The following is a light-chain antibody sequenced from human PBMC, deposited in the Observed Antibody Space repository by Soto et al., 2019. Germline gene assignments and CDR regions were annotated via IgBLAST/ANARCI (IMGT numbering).Light chain of an antibody. CDR2: KAS. CDR3: QQYNSYSWT. J-gene: IGKJ1*01. CDR1: QSISSW. V-gene: IGKV1-5*03. Sequence: DIQMTQSRATLSASVGDRATITCRASQSISSWLAWYQQKPGKAPKLLIYKASSLESGVPSRFSGSGSGTEFTLTISSLQPDDFATYYCQQYNSYSWTFGQGTKVEIK.